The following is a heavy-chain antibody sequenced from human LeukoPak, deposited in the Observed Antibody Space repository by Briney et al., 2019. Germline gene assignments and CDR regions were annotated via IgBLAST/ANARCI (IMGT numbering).Heavy chain of an antibody. CDR2: MSSSGSTI. J-gene: IGHJ4*02. V-gene: IGHV3-11*01. Sequence: TGGSLRLSCAASGFTFSDYYMSWIRQAPGKGLEWVSYMSSSGSTIYYADSLKGRFTISRDNAKNSLYLQMNSLRAEDTAVYYCAKDWGEYFDYVWGSFTSFDSWGQGTLVTVSS. CDR3: AKDWGEYFDYVWGSFTSFDS. CDR1: GFTFSDYY. D-gene: IGHD3-16*01.